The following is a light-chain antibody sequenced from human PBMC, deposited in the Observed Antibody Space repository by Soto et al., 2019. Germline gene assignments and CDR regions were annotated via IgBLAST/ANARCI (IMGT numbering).Light chain of an antibody. CDR2: GAS. CDR1: QSVSSSY. J-gene: IGKJ3*01. V-gene: IGKV3-20*01. Sequence: EIVLTQSPATLSLSPGERATLSCRASQSVSSSYLAWYQQKPGQAPRLLISGASSRTNAIQDRSSGSGSVTDLTFTISTLENEEFAVYYCQQYGSSLFTFGPGTKVDIK. CDR3: QQYGSSLFT.